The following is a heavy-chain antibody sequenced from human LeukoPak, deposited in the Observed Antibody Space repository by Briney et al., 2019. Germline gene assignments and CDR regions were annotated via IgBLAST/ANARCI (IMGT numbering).Heavy chain of an antibody. CDR1: GYIFGHNG. J-gene: IGHJ4*02. CDR3: VRGYSYGFYFDY. D-gene: IGHD5-18*01. Sequence: ASVLVSCKNSGYIFGHNGIGWVRQAPGRGPEWMGWISAYNGDTNYAQSFQGRVTLTRDTSTSTVYMELRSLRSDDTAAYYCVRGYSYGFYFDYWGQGSLVTVSS. CDR2: ISAYNGDT. V-gene: IGHV1-18*01.